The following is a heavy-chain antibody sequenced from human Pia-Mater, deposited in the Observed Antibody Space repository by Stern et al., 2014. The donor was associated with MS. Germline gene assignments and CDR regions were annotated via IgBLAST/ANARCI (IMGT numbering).Heavy chain of an antibody. CDR2: ISYDGSNK. J-gene: IGHJ6*02. D-gene: IGHD3-16*01. CDR1: GFTFSSYG. Sequence: DQLVESGGGVVQPGRSLRLSCAASGFTFSSYGLHWVRQAPGKGLEWGAVISYDGSNKDYGYSVKGRFTISRDNSKNTVYLQINSLRAEDTAVYYCAKDTSPREYFYYGMDVWGQGTTVTVSS. V-gene: IGHV3-30*18. CDR3: AKDTSPREYFYYGMDV.